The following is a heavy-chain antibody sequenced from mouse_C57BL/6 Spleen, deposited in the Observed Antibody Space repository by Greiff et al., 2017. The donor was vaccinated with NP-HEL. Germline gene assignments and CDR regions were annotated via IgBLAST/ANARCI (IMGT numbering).Heavy chain of an antibody. Sequence: LVGSGPELVKPGASVKISCKASGYSFTDYNMNWVKQSNGKSLEWIGVINPNYGTTSYNQKFKGKATLTVDQSSSTAYMQLNSLTSEDSAVYYCARPHYDYDDYYAMDYWGQGTSVTVSS. J-gene: IGHJ4*01. D-gene: IGHD2-4*01. CDR2: INPNYGTT. V-gene: IGHV1-39*01. CDR3: ARPHYDYDDYYAMDY. CDR1: GYSFTDYN.